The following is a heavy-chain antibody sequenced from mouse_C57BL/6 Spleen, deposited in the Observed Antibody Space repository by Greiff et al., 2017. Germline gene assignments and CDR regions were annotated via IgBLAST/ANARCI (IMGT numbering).Heavy chain of an antibody. D-gene: IGHD1-1*01. CDR2: IYPRSGNT. CDR1: GYTFTSYG. Sequence: QVQLQQSGAELARPGASVKLSCKASGYTFTSYGISWVKQRTGQGLAWIGEIYPRSGNTYYNEKFKGKATLTADKSSSTAYMELRSLTSEDSAVYFCARGSTVDAMDYWGQGTSVTVSS. J-gene: IGHJ4*01. CDR3: ARGSTVDAMDY. V-gene: IGHV1-81*01.